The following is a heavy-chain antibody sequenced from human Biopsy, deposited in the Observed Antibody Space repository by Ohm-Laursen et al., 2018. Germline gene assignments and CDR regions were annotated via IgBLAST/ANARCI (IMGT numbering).Heavy chain of an antibody. J-gene: IGHJ6*02. V-gene: IGHV1-2*02. CDR2: INPKSGVA. Sequence: ASVKASCKASEYSVTDYFIHWVRHAPGQGFEWMGWINPKSGVANHAQNFQGRVSMTRDTSIHTVYLELNSLRSDDTAVYYCARDMTVTARPYYYSGVDVWGPGTRVTVSS. CDR1: EYSVTDYF. CDR3: ARDMTVTARPYYYSGVDV. D-gene: IGHD4-17*01.